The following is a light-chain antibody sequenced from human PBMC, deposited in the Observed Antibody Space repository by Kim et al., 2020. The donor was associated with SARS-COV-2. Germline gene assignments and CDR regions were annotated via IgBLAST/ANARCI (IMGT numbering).Light chain of an antibody. J-gene: IGKJ2*01. CDR3: QQYNDWPYT. CDR1: QSVNRN. CDR2: GAS. Sequence: SGSPGERATPSCRASQSVNRNLAWYQQKYGQAPRLLIYGASTRATGIPARCGGSGSGSEFSLTISSLESEDFAVYYCQQYNDWPYTFGQGTKLEI. V-gene: IGKV3-15*01.